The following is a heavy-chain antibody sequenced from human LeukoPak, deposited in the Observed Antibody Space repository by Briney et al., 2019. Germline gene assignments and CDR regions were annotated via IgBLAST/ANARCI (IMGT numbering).Heavy chain of an antibody. Sequence: SETLSLTCTVSGGSISSDYWTWIRQPPGKRLQWIGYVSYTGSTNYDASLKSRVTVSVDTSKNQFSLKLTSVTAADTAVYYCATFRPGGYFHNWGPGNL. CDR3: ATFRPGGYFHN. V-gene: IGHV4-59*01. J-gene: IGHJ1*01. CDR2: VSYTGST. D-gene: IGHD2-21*01. CDR1: GGSISSDY.